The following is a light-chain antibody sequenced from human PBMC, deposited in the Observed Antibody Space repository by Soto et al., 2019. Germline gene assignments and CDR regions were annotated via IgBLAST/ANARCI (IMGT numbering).Light chain of an antibody. J-gene: IGLJ1*01. CDR2: DDS. CDR1: NIGSKS. Sequence: SYELTQPPSVSVAPGQTARITCGGTNIGSKSVHWYQQKPGQAPVLVVYDDSDRPSGIPERFSGSNSGNTATLTISRVEAGDEADYYCQVWDSSSDHSLYVFGTGTKVTV. V-gene: IGLV3-21*02. CDR3: QVWDSSSDHSLYV.